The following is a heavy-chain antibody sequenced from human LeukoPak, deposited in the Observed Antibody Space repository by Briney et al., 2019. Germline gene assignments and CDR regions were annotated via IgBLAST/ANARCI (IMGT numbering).Heavy chain of an antibody. V-gene: IGHV3-23*01. Sequence: GGSLRLSCAASGFTFSSYAMSWVRQAPGKGLEWVSAISGSGGSTYYADSVKGRFTISRDNSKNTLYLQMNSLRAEDTAVYYCARLSSGWYGVSYFDYWGQGTLVTVSS. J-gene: IGHJ4*02. CDR1: GFTFSSYA. CDR3: ARLSSGWYGVSYFDY. D-gene: IGHD6-19*01. CDR2: ISGSGGST.